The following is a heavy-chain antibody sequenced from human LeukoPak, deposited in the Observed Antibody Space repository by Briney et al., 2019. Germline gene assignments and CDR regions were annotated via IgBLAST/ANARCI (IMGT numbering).Heavy chain of an antibody. Sequence: SETLSLTCAVSGGSISSGGYSWSWIRQPPGKGLEWIGYIYHSGSTYYNPSLKSRVTISVDTSKNQFSLKLSSVTAADTAVYYCARQGSSSWYPRNFNDYWGQGTLVTVSS. CDR2: IYHSGST. CDR3: ARQGSSSWYPRNFNDY. V-gene: IGHV4-30-2*03. J-gene: IGHJ4*02. D-gene: IGHD6-13*01. CDR1: GGSISSGGYS.